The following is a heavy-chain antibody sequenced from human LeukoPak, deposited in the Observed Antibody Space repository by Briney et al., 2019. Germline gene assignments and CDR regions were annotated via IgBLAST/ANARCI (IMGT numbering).Heavy chain of an antibody. Sequence: PSETLSLTCAVYGGSFSGCYWSWIRQPPGKGLEWIGEINHSGSTNYNPSLKSRVTISVDTSKNQFSLKLSSVTAADTAVYYCARGLKNFRGVAVAGDYWGQGTLVTVSS. CDR1: GGSFSGCY. CDR2: INHSGST. D-gene: IGHD6-19*01. V-gene: IGHV4-34*01. CDR3: ARGLKNFRGVAVAGDY. J-gene: IGHJ4*02.